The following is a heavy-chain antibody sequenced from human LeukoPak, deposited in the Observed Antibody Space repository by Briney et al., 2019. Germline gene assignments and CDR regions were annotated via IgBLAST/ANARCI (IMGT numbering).Heavy chain of an antibody. V-gene: IGHV3-48*03. Sequence: PGGSLRLSCAASGFTFSSYEMNWVRQAPGKGLEWVSYISSSGSTIYYADSVKGRFTISRDNAKNSLYLQMNSLRAEDTAVYYCARVPSIYNHFDLWGQGTLVTVSS. J-gene: IGHJ4*02. D-gene: IGHD5-24*01. CDR3: ARVPSIYNHFDL. CDR2: ISSSGSTI. CDR1: GFTFSSYE.